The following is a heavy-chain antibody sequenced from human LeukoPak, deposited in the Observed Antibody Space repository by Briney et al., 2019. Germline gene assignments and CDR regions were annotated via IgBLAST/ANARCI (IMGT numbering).Heavy chain of an antibody. CDR3: ARIVRTAYCGGDCFP. Sequence: SETLSLTCAVYGGSFSGYYWSWIRQPPGKGLEWIGEINHSGSTNYNLSLKSRVTISVDTSKNQFSLKLSSVTAADTAVYYCARIVRTAYCGGDCFPWGQGTLVTVSS. D-gene: IGHD2-21*02. J-gene: IGHJ5*02. V-gene: IGHV4-34*01. CDR1: GGSFSGYY. CDR2: INHSGST.